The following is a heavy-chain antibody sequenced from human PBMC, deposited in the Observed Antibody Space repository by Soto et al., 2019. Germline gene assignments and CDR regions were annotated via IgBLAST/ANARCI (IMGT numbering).Heavy chain of an antibody. V-gene: IGHV1-18*01. D-gene: IGHD4-17*01. Sequence: APVKVSCKASGYTFTSYGISWVRQAPGQGLEWMGWISAYNGNTNYAQKLQGRVTMPTDTPTSTAYMELRSLRSDDTAVYYCARDWGYGEYNFFEPWGQGTLVTVSS. CDR3: ARDWGYGEYNFFEP. J-gene: IGHJ5*02. CDR1: GYTFTSYG. CDR2: ISAYNGNT.